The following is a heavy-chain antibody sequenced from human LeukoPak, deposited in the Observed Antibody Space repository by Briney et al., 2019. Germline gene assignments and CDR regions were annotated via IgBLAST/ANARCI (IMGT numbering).Heavy chain of an antibody. J-gene: IGHJ3*02. V-gene: IGHV1-2*02. CDR1: GYTFTAYY. CDR2: INPNTGRT. D-gene: IGHD3-22*01. Sequence: RASVKVSCKGSGYTFTAYYLHWIRQAPGQGLEWMGWINPNTGRTNSAQKFQGRVTMTSDRSISTAYMELSRLRSDDTAVYYCARDQGAAYYYDSSGYFVAFDIWGQGTMVTVSS. CDR3: ARDQGAAYYYDSSGYFVAFDI.